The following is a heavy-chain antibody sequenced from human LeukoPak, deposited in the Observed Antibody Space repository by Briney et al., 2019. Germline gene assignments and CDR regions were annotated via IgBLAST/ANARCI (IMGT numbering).Heavy chain of an antibody. CDR2: ISAYNGNT. Sequence: ASVKVSCKASGYTFTSYGISWVRQAPGQGLEWMGWISAYNGNTNYAQKLQGRVTMTTDTSTSTAYMELRSLRSDDTAVYYCARGPILRFLEWSQRYYYYMDVWGKGTTVTVSS. J-gene: IGHJ6*03. V-gene: IGHV1-18*01. CDR3: ARGPILRFLEWSQRYYYYMDV. CDR1: GYTFTSYG. D-gene: IGHD3-3*01.